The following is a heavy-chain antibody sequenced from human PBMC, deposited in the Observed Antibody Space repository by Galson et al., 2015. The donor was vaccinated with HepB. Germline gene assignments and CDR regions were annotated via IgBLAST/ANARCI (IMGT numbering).Heavy chain of an antibody. V-gene: IGHV3-7*01. Sequence: SLRLSCAASGFTFSSRWMTWVRQAPGKGLEWVANIKQDGSEKYYVDSVKGRFTISRDNARKSLYLQMNSLRAEDTAVYYCARGRGFDYWGQGTLVTVSS. CDR1: GFTFSSRW. J-gene: IGHJ4*02. CDR3: ARGRGFDY. D-gene: IGHD3-16*01. CDR2: IKQDGSEK.